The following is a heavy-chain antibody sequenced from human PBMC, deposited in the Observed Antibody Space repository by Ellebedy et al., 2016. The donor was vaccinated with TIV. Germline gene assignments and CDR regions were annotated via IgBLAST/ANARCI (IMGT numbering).Heavy chain of an antibody. J-gene: IGHJ4*02. CDR1: GFTFSSYA. CDR2: ISNTGSRT. D-gene: IGHD6-19*01. Sequence: PGGSLRLSCAASGFTFSSYAMSWVRQATGKGLEWVATISNTGSRTYYADSVEGRFIISRDNSKRKLYLQMNSLRAEDTAGYFCPKGRRGVSDSSTPRYYFDSWGLGTLVTVSS. V-gene: IGHV3-23*01. CDR3: PKGRRGVSDSSTPRYYFDS.